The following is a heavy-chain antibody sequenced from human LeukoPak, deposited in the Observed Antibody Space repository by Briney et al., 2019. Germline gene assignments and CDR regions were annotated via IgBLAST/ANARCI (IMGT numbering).Heavy chain of an antibody. CDR3: AGSTKQWLYDAFDI. D-gene: IGHD6-19*01. V-gene: IGHV4-59*08. CDR2: IYYSGST. J-gene: IGHJ3*02. CDR1: GGSISSYY. Sequence: SETLSLTCTVSGGSISSYYWSWIRQPPGKGLEWIGYIYYSGSTNYNLSLKSRVTISLDTSKNQFSLKLSSVTAADTAVYYCAGSTKQWLYDAFDIWGQGTMVTVSS.